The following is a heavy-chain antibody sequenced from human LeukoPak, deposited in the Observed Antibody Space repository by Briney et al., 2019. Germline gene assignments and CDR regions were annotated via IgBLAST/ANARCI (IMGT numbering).Heavy chain of an antibody. CDR2: INPNSGGT. D-gene: IGHD1-26*01. Sequence: ASVKVSCKASGYTFTGYYMHWVRQAPGQGLEWMGWINPNSGGTNYAQKFQGRVTMTRDTSISTAYMELSRLRPDDTAVYYCARDLRKVGATPLNYWGQGTLVTVSS. J-gene: IGHJ4*02. CDR3: ARDLRKVGATPLNY. V-gene: IGHV1-2*02. CDR1: GYTFTGYY.